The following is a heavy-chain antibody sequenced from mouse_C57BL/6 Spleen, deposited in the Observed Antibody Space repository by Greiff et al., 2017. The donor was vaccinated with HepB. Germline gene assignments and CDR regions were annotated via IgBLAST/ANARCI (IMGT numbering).Heavy chain of an antibody. V-gene: IGHV1-22*01. D-gene: IGHD1-1*02. CDR1: GYTFTDYN. J-gene: IGHJ1*03. CDR3: ASTGLLGGFYWYFDV. Sequence: EVQLQQSGPELVKPGASVKMSCKASGYTFTDYNMHWVKQSHGKSLEWIGYINPNNGGTSYNQKFKGKATLTVNKSSSTAYMELRSLTSEDSAVYYCASTGLLGGFYWYFDVWGTGTTVTVSS. CDR2: INPNNGGT.